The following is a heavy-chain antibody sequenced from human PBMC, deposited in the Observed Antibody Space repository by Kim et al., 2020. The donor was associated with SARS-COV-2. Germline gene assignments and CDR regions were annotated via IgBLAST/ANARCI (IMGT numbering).Heavy chain of an antibody. CDR3: ARQSNYFYWYFDL. CDR2: IYYSGST. D-gene: IGHD3-10*01. V-gene: IGHV4-39*01. CDR1: GGSISSSSYY. Sequence: SETLSLTCTVSGGSISSSSYYWGWIRQPPGKGLEWIGSIYYSGSTYYNPSLKSRVTISVDTSKNQFSLKLSSVTAADTAVYYCARQSNYFYWYFDLWGRGTLVTVSS. J-gene: IGHJ2*01.